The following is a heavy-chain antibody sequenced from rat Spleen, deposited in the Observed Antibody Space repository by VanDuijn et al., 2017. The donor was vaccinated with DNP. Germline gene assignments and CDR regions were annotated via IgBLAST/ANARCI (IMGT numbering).Heavy chain of an antibody. J-gene: IGHJ2*01. CDR2: ISYDGSST. CDR3: ARPDY. Sequence: EVQLVESGGGLVQPGRSLKISCAASGFIFSDYDMAWVRQAPKKGLEWVAAISYDGSSTDYRDSVKGRFTVSRDNAKSTLYLQMDSLRSEDTATYYCARPDYWGQGVMVTVSS. CDR1: GFIFSDYD. V-gene: IGHV5-7*01.